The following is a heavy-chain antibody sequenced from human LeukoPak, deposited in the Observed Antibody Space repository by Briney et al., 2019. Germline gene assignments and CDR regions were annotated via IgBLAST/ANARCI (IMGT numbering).Heavy chain of an antibody. CDR3: ARDAAVAGNYYYYYMDV. D-gene: IGHD6-19*01. Sequence: SETLSLTCTVSGGSISSSSYYWGWIRQPPGKGLEWIGSIYYSGSTYYNPSLKSRVTISLDTSKNQFSLKLSSVTAADTAVYYCARDAAVAGNYYYYYMDVWGKGTTVTVSS. CDR1: GGSISSSSYY. V-gene: IGHV4-39*07. CDR2: IYYSGST. J-gene: IGHJ6*03.